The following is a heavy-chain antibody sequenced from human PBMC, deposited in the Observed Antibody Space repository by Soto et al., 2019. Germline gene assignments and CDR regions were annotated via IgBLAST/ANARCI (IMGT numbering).Heavy chain of an antibody. V-gene: IGHV4-34*01. CDR1: GGSFSGYY. Sequence: QVQLQQWGAGPLKPSETLTLTCAVYGGSFSGYYWSWIRQPPGKGLECIGEINHSGSTNYNPSLKSRVTISVDTSKNQFSLKLSSVTAADTAVYYCARDRPDYDILTQPRTSYGMDVWGQGTTVPVSS. D-gene: IGHD3-9*01. J-gene: IGHJ6*02. CDR2: INHSGST. CDR3: ARDRPDYDILTQPRTSYGMDV.